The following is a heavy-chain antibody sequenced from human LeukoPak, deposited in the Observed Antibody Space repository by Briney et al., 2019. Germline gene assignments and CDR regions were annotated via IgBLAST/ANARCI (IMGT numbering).Heavy chain of an antibody. Sequence: SVMVSCKASGGTFSSYAISWVRQAPGQGLEWMGGIIPIFGTANYAQKFQGRVTITADESTSTAYMELSSLRSEDTAVYYCARGGDGDYGLADYWGQGTLVTVSS. CDR3: ARGGDGDYGLADY. CDR2: IIPIFGTA. D-gene: IGHD4-17*01. V-gene: IGHV1-69*13. CDR1: GGTFSSYA. J-gene: IGHJ4*02.